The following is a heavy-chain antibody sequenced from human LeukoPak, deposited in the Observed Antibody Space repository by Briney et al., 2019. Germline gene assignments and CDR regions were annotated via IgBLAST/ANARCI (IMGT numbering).Heavy chain of an antibody. V-gene: IGHV4-34*01. CDR1: GGSLSGYY. CDR2: INHSGSP. CDR3: ARGGYYGSGNDFRFDP. D-gene: IGHD3-10*01. J-gene: IGHJ5*02. Sequence: SETLSLTCAVYGGSLSGYYWSWIRQPPGKGLEWIGEINHSGSPNYNPSLKSRVTISVDTSNNQFSLKLSSVTAADTAIYYCARGGYYGSGNDFRFDPWGQGTLVTVSS.